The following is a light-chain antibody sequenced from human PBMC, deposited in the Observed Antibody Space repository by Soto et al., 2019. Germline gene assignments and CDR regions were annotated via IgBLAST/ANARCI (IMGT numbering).Light chain of an antibody. J-gene: IGKJ1*01. CDR3: QQYSDSSGA. Sequence: DIRMTQSPSPLSASVGDRVDITCRTRQSVSSYLNWYQAKPGKAPKLLIYEASSLESGVPSRFSGSGSGTDFTLTISSLQPDDFATYYCQQYSDSSGAFGQGTRVEIK. CDR2: EAS. V-gene: IGKV1-39*01. CDR1: QSVSSY.